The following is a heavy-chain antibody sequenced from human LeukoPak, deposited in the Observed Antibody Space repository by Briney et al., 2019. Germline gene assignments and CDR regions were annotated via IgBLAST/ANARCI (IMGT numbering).Heavy chain of an antibody. J-gene: IGHJ4*02. CDR2: VYNSGIT. V-gene: IGHV4-59*08. Sequence: SGTLSLTCTVSGGPISNYYLTWIRQSPGQGLEWIGYVYNSGITDYNPSLKSRLTISVDTSKNQFSLKLSSMTAADTAVYYCARSRGLAGAATVIDYWGQGTLVTVSS. CDR1: GGPISNYY. D-gene: IGHD6-25*01. CDR3: ARSRGLAGAATVIDY.